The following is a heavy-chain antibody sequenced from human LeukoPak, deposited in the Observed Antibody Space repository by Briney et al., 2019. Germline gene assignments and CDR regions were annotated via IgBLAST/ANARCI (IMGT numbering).Heavy chain of an antibody. V-gene: IGHV4-61*08. CDR3: ARGKTEYYGSGSFYGYDY. CDR2: IYHSGST. D-gene: IGHD3-10*01. Sequence: SETLSLTCTVSGGSISSGGYYWSWIRQPPGKGLEWIGYIYHSGSTYYNPSLQSRVTISADTSKKQFSLRLSSVTAADTAVYYCARGKTEYYGSGSFYGYDYWGQGTLVTVSP. J-gene: IGHJ4*02. CDR1: GGSISSGGYY.